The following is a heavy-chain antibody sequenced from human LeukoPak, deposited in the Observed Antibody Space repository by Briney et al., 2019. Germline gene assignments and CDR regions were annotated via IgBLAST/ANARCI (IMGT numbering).Heavy chain of an antibody. CDR1: GFTFSSYG. D-gene: IGHD3-22*01. CDR2: ISYDGSNK. J-gene: IGHJ3*02. V-gene: IGHV3-30*18. Sequence: GGSLRLSCAASGFTFSSYGMHWVRQAPGKGLEWVAVISYDGSNKYYADSVKGRFTISRDNSKNTLYLQMNSLRAEDTAVYYCAKTQDSSGYHDAFDIWGQGTMVTVSS. CDR3: AKTQDSSGYHDAFDI.